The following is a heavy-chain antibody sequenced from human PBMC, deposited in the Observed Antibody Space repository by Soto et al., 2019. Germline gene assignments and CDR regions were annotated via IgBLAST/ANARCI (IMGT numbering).Heavy chain of an antibody. CDR1: GFTFRSYV. V-gene: IGHV3-30*19. CDR2: TSYDGSDK. CDR3: ARWGTTGGLDV. J-gene: IGHJ1*01. D-gene: IGHD3-16*01. Sequence: QVQLVESGGGVVQPGTSLRVSCVGSGFTFRSYVIHWVRQPPGKGLEWVALTSYDGSDKYYGDSVRGRFTISRDNSRNTVDLQMDSLRLEDTALYYCARWGTTGGLDVWGRGTLVSVSS.